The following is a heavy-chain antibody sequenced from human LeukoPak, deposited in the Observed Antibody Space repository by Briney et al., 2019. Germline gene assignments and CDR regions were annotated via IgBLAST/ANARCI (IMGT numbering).Heavy chain of an antibody. CDR2: INHSGST. J-gene: IGHJ4*02. CDR1: GGSFSGYY. V-gene: IGHV4-34*01. Sequence: PSETLSLTCAVYGGSFSGYYWSWIRQPPGKGLERIGEINHSGSTNYNPSLKSRVTISVDTSKNQFSLKLSSVTAADTAVYYCLTYYYDSSGYYAVDYWGQGTLVTVSS. D-gene: IGHD3-22*01. CDR3: LTYYYDSSGYYAVDY.